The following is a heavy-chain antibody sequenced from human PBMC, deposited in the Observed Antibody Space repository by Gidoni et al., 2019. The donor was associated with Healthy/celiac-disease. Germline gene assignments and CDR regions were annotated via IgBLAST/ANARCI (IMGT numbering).Heavy chain of an antibody. CDR1: GYTFTSYG. J-gene: IGHJ6*02. V-gene: IGHV1-18*01. CDR3: ASPYCSSTSCYPYYYYGMDV. CDR2: ISAYNGNT. D-gene: IGHD2-2*01. Sequence: QVQLVQSGAEVKKPGASVKVSCKASGYTFTSYGISWVRQAPGQGLEWMGWISAYNGNTNYAQKLQGRVTMTTDTSTSTAYMELRSLRSDVTAVYYCASPYCSSTSCYPYYYYGMDVWGQGTTVTVSS.